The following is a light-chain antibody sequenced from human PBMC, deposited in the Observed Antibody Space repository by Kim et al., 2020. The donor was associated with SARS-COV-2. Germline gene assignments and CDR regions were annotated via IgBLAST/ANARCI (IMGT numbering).Light chain of an antibody. CDR2: GAS. CDR3: QQYNKWYT. V-gene: IGKV3-15*01. CDR1: QSISSD. J-gene: IGKJ2*01. Sequence: LSVSPGERATLSCRASQSISSDLAWYQQQRGQAPRLLIYGASIRATGIPARFSGSGSGTEFTLTISTLQSGDFAVYYCQQYNKWYTFGQGTKLEI.